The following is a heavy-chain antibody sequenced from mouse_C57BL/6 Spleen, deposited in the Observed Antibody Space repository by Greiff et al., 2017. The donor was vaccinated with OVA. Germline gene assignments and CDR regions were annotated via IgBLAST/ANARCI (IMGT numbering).Heavy chain of an antibody. D-gene: IGHD1-1*01. V-gene: IGHV1-61*01. CDR2: IYPSDSET. CDR3: ASSPYYYGSSGGAMDD. Sequence: QVQLKQPGAELVRPGSSVKLSCKASGYTFTSYWMDWVKQRPGQGLEWIGNIYPSDSETHYNQKFKDKATLTVDKSSSTAYMQLSSLTSEDSAVYYCASSPYYYGSSGGAMDDWGQGTSVTVSS. J-gene: IGHJ4*01. CDR1: GYTFTSYW.